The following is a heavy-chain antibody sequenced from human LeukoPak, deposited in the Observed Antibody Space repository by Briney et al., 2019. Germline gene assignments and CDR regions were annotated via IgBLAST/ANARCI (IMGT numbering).Heavy chain of an antibody. CDR3: ARDLLDYYDSSGYYYAAAFDY. J-gene: IGHJ4*02. Sequence: GGSLRLSCAASGFSFSSYWMSWVRQAPGKWLEWVANIKQDGSEKHYVDSVKGRFTISRDNAKNSLYLQMNSLRAEDTAVYYCARDLLDYYDSSGYYYAAAFDYWGQGTLVTVSS. D-gene: IGHD3-22*01. CDR2: IKQDGSEK. V-gene: IGHV3-7*01. CDR1: GFSFSSYW.